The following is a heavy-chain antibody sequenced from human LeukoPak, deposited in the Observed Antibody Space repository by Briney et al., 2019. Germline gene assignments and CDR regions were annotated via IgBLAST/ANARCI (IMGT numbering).Heavy chain of an antibody. J-gene: IGHJ4*02. V-gene: IGHV3-30*03. CDR3: ARDEYYISAGSFDY. CDR1: GFTFSSYG. Sequence: PGGSLRLSCAASGFTFSSYGMHWVRQAPGKGLEWVAVISYDGSNKYYADSVKGRFTISRDNSKNTLYLQMNSLRAEDTAVYYCARDEYYISAGSFDYWGQGTLVTVSS. CDR2: ISYDGSNK. D-gene: IGHD3-22*01.